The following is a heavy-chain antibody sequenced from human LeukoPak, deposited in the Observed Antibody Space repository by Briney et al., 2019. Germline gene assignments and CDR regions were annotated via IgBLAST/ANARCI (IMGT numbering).Heavy chain of an antibody. CDR1: GCSISSSNW. CDR2: IYHSGST. Sequence: SETLSLTCAVSGCSISSSNWWSWVRQPPGKGLEWIGEIYHSGSTNYNPSLKSRVTISVDKSKNQFSLKLTSVTAADTAVYYCARVRYYRGYVKCFDYWGQGTLVTVSS. V-gene: IGHV4-4*02. D-gene: IGHD5-12*01. J-gene: IGHJ4*02. CDR3: ARVRYYRGYVKCFDY.